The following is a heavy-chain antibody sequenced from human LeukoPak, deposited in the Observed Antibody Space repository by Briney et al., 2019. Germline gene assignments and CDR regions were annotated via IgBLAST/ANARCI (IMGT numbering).Heavy chain of an antibody. V-gene: IGHV6-1*01. J-gene: IGHJ4*02. CDR2: TYYRSKWYN. CDR1: GDSVSSNSAA. CDR3: ARDSAAAGTFDY. Sequence: SQTLSLTCAISGDSVSSNSAAWNWIRQSPSRGLEWLGRTYYRSKWYNDYAVSVKSRITINPNTPKNHFSLQLNSVTPEYTAVYYCARDSAAAGTFDYWGQGTLVTVSS. D-gene: IGHD6-13*01.